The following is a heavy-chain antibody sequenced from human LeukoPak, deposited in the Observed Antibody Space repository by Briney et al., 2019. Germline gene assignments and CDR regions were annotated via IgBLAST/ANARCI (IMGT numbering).Heavy chain of an antibody. CDR3: AREYYGSSGYYNDY. Sequence: KASETLSLTCTVSGDSISSYHWSWLRQPPGKGLEWIGYISYSGGPNYNPSHTSRVTISVDTSKNQFSLKLTSVTAADTAVYYCAREYYGSSGYYNDYWGQGALVTVSS. V-gene: IGHV4-59*01. D-gene: IGHD3-22*01. CDR1: GDSISSYH. J-gene: IGHJ4*02. CDR2: ISYSGGP.